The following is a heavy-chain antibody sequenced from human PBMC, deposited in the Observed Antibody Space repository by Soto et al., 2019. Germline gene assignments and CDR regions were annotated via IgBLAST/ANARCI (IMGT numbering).Heavy chain of an antibody. Sequence: QVQLVESGGGVVQPGRSLRLSCVASGFTFSSYGMHWVRQAPGKGLEWVAVIAYDGSNKYYADSVKGRFSISRDNSKKTLYLQMNTLRAEGTAVYYCAKDNCISTSCYRLYNWFDPWGQGTLVTVSS. CDR1: GFTFSSYG. J-gene: IGHJ5*02. CDR2: IAYDGSNK. D-gene: IGHD2-2*01. V-gene: IGHV3-30*18. CDR3: AKDNCISTSCYRLYNWFDP.